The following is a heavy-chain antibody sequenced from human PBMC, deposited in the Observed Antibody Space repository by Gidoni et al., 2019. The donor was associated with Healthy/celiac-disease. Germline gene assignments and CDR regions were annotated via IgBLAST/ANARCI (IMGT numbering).Heavy chain of an antibody. CDR3: ARFRMVRGVFDY. CDR2: IYYSGST. CDR1: GSSISNSSYY. Sequence: QLQLQESGPGLVKPPETRYLTCTVSGSSISNSSYYWGGSRQPQGKGMEWIGSIYYSGSTYCNPSLKSRVTISVATSKNQCSLRVSSVAAADTAVYYCARFRMVRGVFDYWGQGTLVTVSS. V-gene: IGHV4-39*01. J-gene: IGHJ4*02. D-gene: IGHD3-10*01.